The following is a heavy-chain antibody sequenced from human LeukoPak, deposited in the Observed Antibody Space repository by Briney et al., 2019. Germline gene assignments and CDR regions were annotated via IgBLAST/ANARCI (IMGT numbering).Heavy chain of an antibody. CDR1: GGSISSSSYY. CDR3: ASRFSLLGTVNIIDY. D-gene: IGHD1-26*01. V-gene: IGHV4-39*07. Sequence: SETLSLTCTVSGGSISSSSYYWGWIRQPPGTGLEWIGSIYYSGSTYYNPSLKSRVTISVDTSKNQLSLKLSSVTAADTAMYYCASRFSLLGTVNIIDYWGQGTLVTVSS. CDR2: IYYSGST. J-gene: IGHJ4*02.